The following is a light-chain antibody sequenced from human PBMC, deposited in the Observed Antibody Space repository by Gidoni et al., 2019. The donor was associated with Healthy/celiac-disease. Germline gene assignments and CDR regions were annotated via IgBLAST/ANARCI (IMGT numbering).Light chain of an antibody. J-gene: IGKJ1*01. V-gene: IGKV1-5*03. CDR1: QSISSW. CDR3: QQYNSYSWT. Sequence: DIQMTQSPSTLSASVGDRVTITCRASQSISSWFAWYQQKPGKAPKLLIYKASSLESGVPSRFSGSGSGTEFTLTISSLQSDDFAIYYCQQYNSYSWTFGQGTKVEIK. CDR2: KAS.